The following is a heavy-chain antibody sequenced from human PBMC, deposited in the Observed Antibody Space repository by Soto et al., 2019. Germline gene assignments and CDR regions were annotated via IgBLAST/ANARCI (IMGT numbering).Heavy chain of an antibody. D-gene: IGHD1-26*01. Sequence: PGGSLRLSCVASGFSFSSYTMNWVRQAPGKGLEWVSGVSGNGGNTYYADSVKGRLSISRDNSKNTLYLQLNSLRAEDTAIYYCAKDRMGASGWFDPWGQGTPVTVSS. V-gene: IGHV3-23*01. CDR3: AKDRMGASGWFDP. J-gene: IGHJ5*02. CDR2: VSGNGGNT. CDR1: GFSFSSYT.